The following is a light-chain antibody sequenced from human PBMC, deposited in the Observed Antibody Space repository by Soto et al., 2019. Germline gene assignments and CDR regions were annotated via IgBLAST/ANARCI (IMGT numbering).Light chain of an antibody. V-gene: IGLV2-14*01. CDR2: EVS. Sequence: QSALTQPASVSGSPGQSITISCTGTSSDVGGYNYVSWYQQHPGKAPKLIIYEVSYRPSGVSIRFSGSKSGNTASLTISGLQAEDEADYYCSSYTSSSTRLYVFGTGTKLTVL. CDR1: SSDVGGYNY. J-gene: IGLJ1*01. CDR3: SSYTSSSTRLYV.